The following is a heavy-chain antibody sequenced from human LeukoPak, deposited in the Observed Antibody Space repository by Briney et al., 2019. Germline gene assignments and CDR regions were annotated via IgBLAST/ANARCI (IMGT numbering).Heavy chain of an antibody. CDR3: ARGSQYWYFDL. Sequence: SETLSLTCTVSGGSIGSSSYFWGWIRQPPGKGLEWIGNIYYSGSTYYSPSLKSRVIISVDTSKNQFSLKLSSVTAADTAVYYCARGSQYWYFDLWGRGTLVTVSS. D-gene: IGHD2-15*01. V-gene: IGHV4-39*07. CDR2: IYYSGST. CDR1: GGSIGSSSYF. J-gene: IGHJ2*01.